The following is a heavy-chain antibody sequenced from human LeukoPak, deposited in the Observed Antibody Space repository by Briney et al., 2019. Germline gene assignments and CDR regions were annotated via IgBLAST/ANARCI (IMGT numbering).Heavy chain of an antibody. Sequence: SVKVSCKASGGTFGSYAISWVRQAPGQGLEWMGGIIPIFGTANYAQKFQGRVTITADESTNTAYMELSSLRSEDTAVYYCARDPSMVRGENTPYFDYWGQGTLVTVSS. CDR1: GGTFGSYA. D-gene: IGHD3-10*01. V-gene: IGHV1-69*01. J-gene: IGHJ4*02. CDR3: ARDPSMVRGENTPYFDY. CDR2: IIPIFGTA.